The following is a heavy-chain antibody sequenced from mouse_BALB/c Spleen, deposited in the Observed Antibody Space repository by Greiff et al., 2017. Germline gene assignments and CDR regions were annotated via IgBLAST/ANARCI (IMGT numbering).Heavy chain of an antibody. CDR2: IDPSDSET. V-gene: IGHV1-69*02. Sequence: QVQLQQPGAELVKPGAPVKLSCKASGYTFTSYWMNWVKQRPGRGLEWIGRIDPSDSETHYNQKFKDKATLTVDKSSSTAYIQLSSLTSEDSAVYYCARDGDGNYAMDYWGQGTSVTVSS. CDR1: GYTFTSYW. D-gene: IGHD2-1*01. CDR3: ARDGDGNYAMDY. J-gene: IGHJ4*01.